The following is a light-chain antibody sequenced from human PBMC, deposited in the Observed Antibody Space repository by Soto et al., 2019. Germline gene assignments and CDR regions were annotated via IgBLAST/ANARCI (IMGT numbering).Light chain of an antibody. CDR3: TSFTSTRTLI. CDR1: SSDVGGYNF. CDR2: EVS. J-gene: IGLJ2*01. Sequence: QSVLTQPASVSGSPGQSITISCTGTSSDVGGYNFVSWYQQYPGKVPKLMIYEVSNRPSGVSNRFSGSKSGNTASLTISGLQAEDEANYYCTSFTSTRTLIFGGGTKLTVL. V-gene: IGLV2-14*01.